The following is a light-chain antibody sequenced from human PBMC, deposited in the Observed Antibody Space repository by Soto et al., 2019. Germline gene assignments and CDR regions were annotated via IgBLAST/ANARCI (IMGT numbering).Light chain of an antibody. CDR1: QSISSY. J-gene: IGKJ4*01. CDR3: QQSYSFT. CDR2: AAS. V-gene: IGKV1-39*01. Sequence: DIQMTQSPSSLSASVGDRVTITCRASQSISSYLNWYQQKPGKAPKLLIYAASSWQSGVPSRCSGSGSGTDFTLTISSLQPEDFATYYCQQSYSFTFGGGTKVDIK.